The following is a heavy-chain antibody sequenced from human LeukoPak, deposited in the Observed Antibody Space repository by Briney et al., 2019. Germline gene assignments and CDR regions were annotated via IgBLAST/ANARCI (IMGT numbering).Heavy chain of an antibody. CDR2: INHSGST. Sequence: PSETLSLTCAVYGGSFSGYYWSWIRQPPGKGLEWIGEINHSGSTNYNPSLKGRVTISVDTSKNQFSLKLSSVTAADTAVYYCARDYYDSSGYSYYYYYYMDVWGKGTTVTVSS. V-gene: IGHV4-34*01. CDR3: ARDYYDSSGYSYYYYYYMDV. J-gene: IGHJ6*03. CDR1: GGSFSGYY. D-gene: IGHD3-22*01.